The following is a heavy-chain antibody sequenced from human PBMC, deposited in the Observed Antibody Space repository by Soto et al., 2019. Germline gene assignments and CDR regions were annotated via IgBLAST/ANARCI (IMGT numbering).Heavy chain of an antibody. D-gene: IGHD3-10*01. CDR2: IYKDGST. CDR1: GIYVSTNY. Sequence: SLRLSCPASGIYVSTNYMSLVRQAPGKGLEWVSVIYKDGSTYYADSVKGRFTISRDSSRNTVFLQMNSLRADDTAVYYCARDGPVFGVSEDYIWGQGSLVTVSS. V-gene: IGHV3-53*01. CDR3: ARDGPVFGVSEDYI. J-gene: IGHJ4*02.